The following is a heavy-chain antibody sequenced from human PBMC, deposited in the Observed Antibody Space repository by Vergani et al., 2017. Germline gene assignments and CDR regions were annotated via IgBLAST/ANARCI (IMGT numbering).Heavy chain of an antibody. CDR3: ASQDDHNGNPGAFDI. CDR1: GGSLSSGSYY. J-gene: IGHJ3*02. D-gene: IGHD4-23*01. Sequence: QVQLQESGPGLLKPSQTLSLTCTVSGGSLSSGSYYWSWVRQRPGKGLEWIGYIYNSGSTYYNPSLKSRVTISVDASKNQFSLKLSSVTAADTAVYHCASQDDHNGNPGAFDIWGQGTKVTVSS. CDR2: IYNSGST. V-gene: IGHV4-31*03.